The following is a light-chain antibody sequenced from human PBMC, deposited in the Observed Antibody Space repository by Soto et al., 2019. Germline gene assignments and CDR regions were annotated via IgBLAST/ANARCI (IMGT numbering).Light chain of an antibody. CDR3: QQFHDWPMT. J-gene: IGKJ3*01. CDR1: HSVRSS. V-gene: IGKV3-15*01. CDR2: GAS. Sequence: EVVMTQSPATLSVSPGERATRSCRASHSVRSSLAWYQQKPGQAPRLRISGASTRAAGIPARFSGSGSGTEFTLTISSLQSEDFAVYYCQQFHDWPMTFGPGTKVDIK.